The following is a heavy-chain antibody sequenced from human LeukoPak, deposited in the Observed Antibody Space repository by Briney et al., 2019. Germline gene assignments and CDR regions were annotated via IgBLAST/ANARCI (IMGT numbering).Heavy chain of an antibody. V-gene: IGHV4-59*08. CDR3: ARRAGDGYNFDY. CDR2: IYSSGST. J-gene: IGHJ4*02. D-gene: IGHD5-24*01. CDR1: GGSISSYY. Sequence: KTSETLSLTCTVSGGSISSYYWSWIRHPPGKGLEWIGYIYSSGSTHYNPSLKSRVTISVDTSKNQFSLKLSSVTAADTAVYYCARRAGDGYNFDYWGQGTLVTVSS.